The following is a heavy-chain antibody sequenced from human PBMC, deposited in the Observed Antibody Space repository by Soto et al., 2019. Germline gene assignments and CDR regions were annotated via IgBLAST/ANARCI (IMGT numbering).Heavy chain of an antibody. D-gene: IGHD2-2*01. CDR1: GYTFTSYG. CDR2: ISAYNGNT. J-gene: IGHJ4*02. Sequence: QVQLVQSGAEVKKPGASVKVSCKASGYTFTSYGISWVRQAPGQGLEWMGWISAYNGNTNYAQKLQGRVTMTTDTSTSTAYMELRSLRSDDTAVYFCAREDPLADIVLVPAVYFDYWGQGTLVTVSS. CDR3: AREDPLADIVLVPAVYFDY. V-gene: IGHV1-18*01.